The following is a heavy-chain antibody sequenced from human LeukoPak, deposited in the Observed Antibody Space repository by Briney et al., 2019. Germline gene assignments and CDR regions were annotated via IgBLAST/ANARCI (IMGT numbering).Heavy chain of an antibody. J-gene: IGHJ5*02. D-gene: IGHD5-12*01. V-gene: IGHV3-48*03. CDR2: ISSSGSTI. CDR3: ARVVGGTQWLRGEGWFDP. CDR1: GFTFSSYE. Sequence: WGSLRLSCAASGFTFSSYEMNWVRQAPGKGLEWVSYISSSGSTIYYADSVKGRFTISRDNAKNSLYLQMNSPRAEDTAVYYCARVVGGTQWLRGEGWFDPWGQRTLVTVSS.